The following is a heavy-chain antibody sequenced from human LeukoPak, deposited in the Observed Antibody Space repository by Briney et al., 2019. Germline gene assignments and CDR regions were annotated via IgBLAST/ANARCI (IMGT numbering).Heavy chain of an antibody. V-gene: IGHV6-1*01. CDR2: TYYRSKWHN. D-gene: IGHD6-6*01. J-gene: IGHJ4*02. Sequence: SQTLSLTCAISGDSVSTNSAAWNWIRQSPSRGLEWLGRTYYRSKWHNDYPVCVKSRITINPATSKNQFSLQLNSVTHEDTAVYYCARSITARYDYWGQGALVTVSS. CDR1: GDSVSTNSAA. CDR3: ARSITARYDY.